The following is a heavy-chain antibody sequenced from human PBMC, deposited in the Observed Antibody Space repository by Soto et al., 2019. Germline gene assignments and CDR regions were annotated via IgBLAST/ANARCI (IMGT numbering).Heavy chain of an antibody. CDR3: ARTSSSSGDYYFDY. V-gene: IGHV3-21*01. CDR2: ISSSSSYI. CDR1: GFTFSSYS. J-gene: IGHJ4*02. Sequence: PGGSLRLSCAASGFTFSSYSMSWVRQAPGKGLEWVSSISSSSSYIYYADSVKGRFTISRDNAKNSLYLQMNSLRAEDTAVYYCARTSSSSGDYYFDYWGQGTLVTVSS. D-gene: IGHD6-6*01.